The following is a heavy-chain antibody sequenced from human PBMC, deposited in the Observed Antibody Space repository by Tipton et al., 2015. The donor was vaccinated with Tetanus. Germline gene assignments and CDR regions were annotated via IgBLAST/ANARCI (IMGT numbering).Heavy chain of an antibody. CDR3: ARDNEYYDFWSGYSSGDYYNYGMDV. Sequence: TLSLTCTVSGGSMSSNYWSWIRQPPGKGPEWLGHIDYSGNTNYNSSLKGRATISLNTPKNQFSLKLTSVTAADTAVYYCARDNEYYDFWSGYSSGDYYNYGMDVWGQGTTVTVSS. J-gene: IGHJ6*02. D-gene: IGHD3-3*01. CDR1: GGSMSSNY. V-gene: IGHV4-59*01. CDR2: IDYSGNT.